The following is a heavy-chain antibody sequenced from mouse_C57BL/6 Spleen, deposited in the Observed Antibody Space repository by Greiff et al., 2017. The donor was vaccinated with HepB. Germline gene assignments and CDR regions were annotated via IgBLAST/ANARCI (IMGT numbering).Heavy chain of an antibody. CDR2: ISSGGSYT. D-gene: IGHD1-1*01. V-gene: IGHV5-6*02. Sequence: DVMLVESGGDLVKPGGSLKLSCAASGFTFSSYGMSWVRQTPDKRLEWVATISSGGSYTYYPDSVKGRFTISRDNAKNTLYLQMSSLKSEDTAMYYCARQGGYYGSSPAWFAYWGQGTLVTVSA. CDR3: ARQGGYYGSSPAWFAY. CDR1: GFTFSSYG. J-gene: IGHJ3*01.